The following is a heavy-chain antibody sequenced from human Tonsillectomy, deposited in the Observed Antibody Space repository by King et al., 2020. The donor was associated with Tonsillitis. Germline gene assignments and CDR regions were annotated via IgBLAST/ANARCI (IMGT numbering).Heavy chain of an antibody. Sequence: VQLVESGGGLVQPGGSLRLSCAASGFIFSSYWMHWVRHVPGKGLVWVSRIDTDGSTTSYADSVKGRFTISRDNAKNTLYLQMNSLRAEDTAVYYCVRSEGWFDCWGQGTLVTVSS. V-gene: IGHV3-74*01. CDR3: VRSEGWFDC. CDR1: GFIFSSYW. CDR2: IDTDGSTT. J-gene: IGHJ5*01.